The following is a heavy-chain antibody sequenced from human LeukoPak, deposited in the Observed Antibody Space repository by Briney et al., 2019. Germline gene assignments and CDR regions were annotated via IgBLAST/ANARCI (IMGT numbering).Heavy chain of an antibody. CDR2: IDPSDSYT. D-gene: IGHD5-12*01. CDR3: GRGGYSGYEFDC. J-gene: IGHJ4*02. Sequence: GESLRISCKGSGNRFTSYWINWVRQMPGKGLEWMGRIDPSDSYTNYSPSFQGHVTISADKSISTAYRQWSSLKASDSAMYYCGRGGYSGYEFDCWGQGTLVTVSS. CDR1: GNRFTSYW. V-gene: IGHV5-10-1*01.